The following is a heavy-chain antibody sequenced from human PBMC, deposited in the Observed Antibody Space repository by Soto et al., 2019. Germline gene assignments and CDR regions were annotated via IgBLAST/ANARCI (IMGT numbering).Heavy chain of an antibody. J-gene: IGHJ4*02. D-gene: IGHD6-19*01. CDR1: GCTISGNP. Sequence: SSLNVSCKGAGCTISGNPSAGVRQAPGEGLEWMGGITPMFGTTKYAQKLQDRVTITADESTSTAYLELTNLRSEDTAVYYSGMNDDYSRGSDFWGQGTLVTVPS. CDR2: ITPMFGTT. CDR3: GMNDDYSRGSDF. V-gene: IGHV1-69*13.